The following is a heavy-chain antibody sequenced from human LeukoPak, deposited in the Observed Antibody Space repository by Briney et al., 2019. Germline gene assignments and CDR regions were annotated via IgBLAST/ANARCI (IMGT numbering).Heavy chain of an antibody. CDR3: ARLVPADTYYYYYYMDV. V-gene: IGHV4-4*07. D-gene: IGHD2-2*01. J-gene: IGHJ6*03. CDR1: GGSISSYY. Sequence: SETLSLTCTVSGGSISSYYWSWLRQPAGKGLVWIGRIYTSGSTYYNPSLKSRVTISVDTSKNQFSLKLSSVTAADTAVYYCARLVPADTYYYYYYMDVWGKGTTVTVSS. CDR2: IYTSGST.